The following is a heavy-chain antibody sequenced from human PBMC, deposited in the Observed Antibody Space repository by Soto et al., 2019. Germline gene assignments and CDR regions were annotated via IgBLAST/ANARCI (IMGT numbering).Heavy chain of an antibody. Sequence: KVSCKASGGTFSSYAISWVRQAPGQGLEWMGGIIPIFGTANYAQKFQGRVTITADESTSTAYMELSSLRSEDTAVYYCARGRPRITIFGVVPFLYGMDVWGQGTTVTVSS. CDR2: IIPIFGTA. CDR3: ARGRPRITIFGVVPFLYGMDV. D-gene: IGHD3-3*01. CDR1: GGTFSSYA. J-gene: IGHJ6*02. V-gene: IGHV1-69*01.